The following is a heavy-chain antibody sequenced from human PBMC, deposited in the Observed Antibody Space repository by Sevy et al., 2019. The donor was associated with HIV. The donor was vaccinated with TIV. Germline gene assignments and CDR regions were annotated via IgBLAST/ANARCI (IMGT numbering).Heavy chain of an antibody. J-gene: IGHJ6*02. CDR1: GFTVSRNF. CDR3: ARGGIAAADPTYYYYYGMDV. V-gene: IGHV3-53*01. CDR2: IYSDGTT. D-gene: IGHD6-13*01. Sequence: GGSLRLSCAASGFTVSRNFMSWIRQAPGKGLEWVSIIYSDGTTFYADSVKGRFTISRDNSRNTLYLQMNSLRAEDTAVYYCARGGIAAADPTYYYYYGMDVWGQGTTVTVSS.